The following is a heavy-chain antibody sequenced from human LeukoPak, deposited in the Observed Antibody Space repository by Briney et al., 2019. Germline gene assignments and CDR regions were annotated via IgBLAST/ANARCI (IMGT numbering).Heavy chain of an antibody. V-gene: IGHV4-31*03. CDR1: GGSISSGGYY. CDR3: ARSEDYYGDYGYFDL. Sequence: SETLSLTCTVSGGSISSGGYYWSWIRQRPGKGLEWIGYIYYSGSTYYNPSLKSRVTISVDTSKNQFSLKLSSVTAADTAVYYCARSEDYYGDYGYFDLWGRGTLVTVSS. CDR2: IYYSGST. J-gene: IGHJ2*01. D-gene: IGHD4-17*01.